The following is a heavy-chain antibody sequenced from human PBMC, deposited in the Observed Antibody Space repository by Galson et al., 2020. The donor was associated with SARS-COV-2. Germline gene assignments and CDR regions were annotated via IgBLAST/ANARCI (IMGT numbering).Heavy chain of an antibody. CDR3: VRTRLIPSWFDP. CDR1: GGTFSSYA. V-gene: IGHV1-69*13. Sequence: SVKVSCKASGGTFSSYAISWVRQAPGQGLEWMGGIIPIFGTANYAQKFQGRVTITADESTSTAYMELSSLRSEDTAVYYCVRTRLIPSWFDPWGQGTLVTVSS. CDR2: IIPIFGTA. D-gene: IGHD6-6*01. J-gene: IGHJ5*02.